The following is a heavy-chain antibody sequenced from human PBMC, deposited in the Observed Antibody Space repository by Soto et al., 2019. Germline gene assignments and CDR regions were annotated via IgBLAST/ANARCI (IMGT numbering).Heavy chain of an antibody. D-gene: IGHD3-22*01. CDR3: AREGWGDDSSGYYNYFDY. V-gene: IGHV3-33*01. CDR1: GFTFSSYG. CDR2: LWYDGSNK. J-gene: IGHJ4*02. Sequence: QVQLVESGGGVVQPGRSLRLSCAASGFTFSSYGMHWVRQAPGKGLEWVAVLWYDGSNKYYADSVKGRCTISRDNSKNTLYLQMNSLRADDTAVYYCAREGWGDDSSGYYNYFDYWGQGTLVTVSS.